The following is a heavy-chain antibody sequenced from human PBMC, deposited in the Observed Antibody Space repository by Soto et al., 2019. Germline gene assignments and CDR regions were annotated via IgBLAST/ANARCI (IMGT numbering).Heavy chain of an antibody. J-gene: IGHJ4*02. CDR2: IYYSGST. D-gene: IGHD4-17*01. CDR3: ARVNRYGDYYFDY. Sequence: QVQLQESGPGLVKPSQTLSLTCTVSGGSISSGDYYWSWIRQPPGKGLEWIGYIYYSGSTYYNPSLKSRVTISVDTSKNQFSRKLSSVTAADTAVYYCARVNRYGDYYFDYWGQGTLVTVSS. CDR1: GGSISSGDYY. V-gene: IGHV4-30-4*01.